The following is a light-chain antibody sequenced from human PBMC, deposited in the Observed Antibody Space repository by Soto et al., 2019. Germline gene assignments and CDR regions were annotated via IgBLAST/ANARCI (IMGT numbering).Light chain of an antibody. Sequence: DIQMTQSPSSLSASVGDRVTITCRASQGISNYLAWYQQKPGKVPKLLIYAASTLQSGVPSRFSGSGSGTDFTLTISGLQPEDFAIYYCQQYNYWPPWTFGQGTKVDIK. CDR2: AAS. CDR1: QGISNY. J-gene: IGKJ1*01. V-gene: IGKV1-27*01. CDR3: QQYNYWPPWT.